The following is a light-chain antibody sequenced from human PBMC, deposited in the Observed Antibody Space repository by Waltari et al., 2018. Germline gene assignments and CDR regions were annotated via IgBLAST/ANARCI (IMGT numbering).Light chain of an antibody. J-gene: IGLJ2*01. CDR3: SSYTSSGVV. CDR1: RSDVGGYDY. CDR2: DVY. Sequence: QSALTQPASVSGSPGQAIIISCTRTRSDVGGYDYVSWYQQYPGKAPRLIIYDVYNRPSGVSNRFSGSKSDNTASLTISGLQAEDESVYYCSSYTSSGVVFGGGTKLTVL. V-gene: IGLV2-14*01.